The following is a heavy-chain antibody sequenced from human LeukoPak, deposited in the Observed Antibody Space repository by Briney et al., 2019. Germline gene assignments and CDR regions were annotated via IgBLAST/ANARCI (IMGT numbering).Heavy chain of an antibody. CDR3: ARETYYYGSGSFLD. J-gene: IGHJ4*02. CDR2: ISSSSSYI. Sequence: GGSLRLSCAASGFTFSSYSMNWVRQAPGKGLEWVSSISSSSSYIYYADSVKGRFTISRDNSKNTLYLQMNSLRAEDTAVYYCARETYYYGSGSFLDWGQGTLVTVSS. CDR1: GFTFSSYS. D-gene: IGHD3-10*01. V-gene: IGHV3-21*01.